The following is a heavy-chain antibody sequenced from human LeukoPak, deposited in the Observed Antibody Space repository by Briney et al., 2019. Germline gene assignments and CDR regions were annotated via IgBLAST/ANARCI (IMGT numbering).Heavy chain of an antibody. Sequence: PSETLSLTCAVSGVSISSNNWWSWVRQPPGKGLEWIGEIYHSGSTNYNPSLKSRVTISVDKSKNQFSLKLSSVTAADTAVYYCARGQRGYSYGYVDYWGQGTLVTVSS. CDR2: IYHSGST. V-gene: IGHV4-4*02. CDR1: GVSISSNNW. J-gene: IGHJ4*02. CDR3: ARGQRGYSYGYVDY. D-gene: IGHD5-18*01.